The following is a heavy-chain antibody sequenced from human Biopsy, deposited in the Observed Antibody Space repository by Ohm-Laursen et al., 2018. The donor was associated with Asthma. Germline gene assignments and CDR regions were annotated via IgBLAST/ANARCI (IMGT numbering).Heavy chain of an antibody. CDR3: GRERSYMVDY. Sequence: SSLRLSCTASGFTFGSYGLHWVRQAPSKGLEWVADIWFDGSNKHYADSVKGRFTISRDNSKNTLYLQMNSLRAEDTALYYCGRERSYMVDYWGQGTLVIVSS. D-gene: IGHD3-10*01. V-gene: IGHV3-33*01. J-gene: IGHJ4*02. CDR1: GFTFGSYG. CDR2: IWFDGSNK.